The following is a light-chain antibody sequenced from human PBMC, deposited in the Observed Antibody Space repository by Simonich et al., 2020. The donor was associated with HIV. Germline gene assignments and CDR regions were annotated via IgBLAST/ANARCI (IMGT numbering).Light chain of an antibody. J-gene: IGKJ4*01. Sequence: DIVMTQSPLSLPVTPGEPASISCRSSQSLVHSNGYDYLDWDLQKPGQSPHLLIYLVSNRASWVPDRFSGSGSGTDFTLKISRVEAEDVGVYYCMQALQTPLTFGGGTKVEIK. CDR3: MQALQTPLT. CDR2: LVS. CDR1: QSLVHSNGYDY. V-gene: IGKV2-28*01.